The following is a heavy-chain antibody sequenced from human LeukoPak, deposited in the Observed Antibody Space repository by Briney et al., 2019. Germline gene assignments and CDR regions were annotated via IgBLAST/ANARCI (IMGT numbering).Heavy chain of an antibody. CDR2: INPDTGGT. CDR3: ARVEQQLVDY. D-gene: IGHD6-13*01. J-gene: IGHJ4*02. Sequence: GAPVKVSCKASGNTFTDYYLHWVRQAPGQGLEWMGWINPDTGGTNYAQRFQGRVTMTRDTSISTAYMELRSLRSDDTAVYYCARVEQQLVDYWGQGTLVTVSS. V-gene: IGHV1-2*02. CDR1: GNTFTDYY.